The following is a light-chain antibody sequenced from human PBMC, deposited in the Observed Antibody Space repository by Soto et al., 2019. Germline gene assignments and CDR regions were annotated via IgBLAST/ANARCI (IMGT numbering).Light chain of an antibody. V-gene: IGLV2-14*01. J-gene: IGLJ1*01. Sequence: QSVLSQPASVSGSPGQSITISCTGTSSDIGAYNYVSWYQQHPGKAPKLLIYEVSHRPSGVSNRFSGSKSGTRASLTISGLQAEDEADYYCSSYSGTTLYVFGIGTKVTV. CDR2: EVS. CDR1: SSDIGAYNY. CDR3: SSYSGTTLYV.